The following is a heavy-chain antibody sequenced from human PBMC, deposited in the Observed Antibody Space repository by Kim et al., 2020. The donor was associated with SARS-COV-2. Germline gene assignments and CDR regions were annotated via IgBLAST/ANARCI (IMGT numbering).Heavy chain of an antibody. CDR1: GYTFTDYY. CDR2: INPDSGGT. D-gene: IGHD2-2*01. V-gene: IGHV1-2*02. J-gene: IGHJ4*02. CDR3: ARGGGCSRTSCYGLFDF. Sequence: ASVKVSCKASGYTFTDYYIHWVRQAPGQGLEWMGWINPDSGGTNYVQKFQGRVTMTRGTSTSAVYIELSTLRSDDTAIYYCARGGGCSRTSCYGLFDFWGQGTLVTVSS.